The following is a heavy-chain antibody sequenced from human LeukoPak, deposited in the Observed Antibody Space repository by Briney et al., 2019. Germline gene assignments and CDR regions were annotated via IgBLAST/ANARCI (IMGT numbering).Heavy chain of an antibody. V-gene: IGHV1-69*05. CDR2: IIPIFGTA. CDR1: GGTFSSYA. CDR3: AREVWGSYRPNWFDP. Sequence: ASVKVSCKASGGTFSSYAISGVRQAPGQGLEWMGGIIPIFGTANCAQKFQGRVTITTDESTSTAYMELSSLRSEDTAVYYCAREVWGSYRPNWFDPWGQGTLVTVSS. J-gene: IGHJ5*02. D-gene: IGHD3-16*02.